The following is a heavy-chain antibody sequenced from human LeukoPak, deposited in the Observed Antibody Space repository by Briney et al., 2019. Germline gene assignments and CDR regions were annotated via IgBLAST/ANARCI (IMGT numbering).Heavy chain of an antibody. V-gene: IGHV5-51*01. J-gene: IGHJ4*02. CDR2: IYPGDSDT. Sequence: GESLKISCQGSGYRFTSYWIGWVRQMPGKGREWMGIIYPGDSDTKYSPSFQGQVTISADKSISTTYLQWSSLKASDTAMYYCARRSTMTTIDYWGQGTLVTVSS. CDR1: GYRFTSYW. D-gene: IGHD4-17*01. CDR3: ARRSTMTTIDY.